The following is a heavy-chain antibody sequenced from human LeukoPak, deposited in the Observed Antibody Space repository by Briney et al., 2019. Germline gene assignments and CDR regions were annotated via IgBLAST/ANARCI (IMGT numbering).Heavy chain of an antibody. CDR1: GFTFTTYS. Sequence: GGSLRLSCAASGFTFTTYSMSWVRQAPGKGLEWVSAINNSGDSTYYADSVKGRFTISRDNAKNSLYLQMNSLRAEDTAVYYCARDVNSGYDTDAFDIWGQGTMVTVSS. J-gene: IGHJ3*02. CDR2: INNSGDST. V-gene: IGHV3-23*01. D-gene: IGHD5-12*01. CDR3: ARDVNSGYDTDAFDI.